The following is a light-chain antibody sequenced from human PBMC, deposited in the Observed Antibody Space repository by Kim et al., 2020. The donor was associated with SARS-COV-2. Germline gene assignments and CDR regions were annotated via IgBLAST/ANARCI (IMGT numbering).Light chain of an antibody. CDR3: QSYDSSNLV. Sequence: GKAVAISCTRSSGSIASNYVQWYQQRPGSAPTTVIYADNQRPSGVPDRFSGSIDSSSNSASLTISGLKTEDEADYYCQSYDSSNLVFGGGTKLTVL. J-gene: IGLJ3*02. CDR2: ADN. V-gene: IGLV6-57*03. CDR1: SGSIASNY.